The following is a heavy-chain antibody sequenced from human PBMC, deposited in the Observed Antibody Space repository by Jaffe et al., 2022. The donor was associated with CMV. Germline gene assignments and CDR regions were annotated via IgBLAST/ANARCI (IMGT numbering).Heavy chain of an antibody. CDR2: IWYDGSNK. V-gene: IGHV3-33*01. CDR1: GFTFSSYG. Sequence: QVQLVESGGGVVQPGRSLRLSCAASGFTFSSYGMHWVRQAPGKGLEWVAVIWYDGSNKYYADSVKGRFTISRDNSKNTLYLQMNSLRAEDTAVYYCARDLFDYYGSGSYYNVNYYYGMDVWGQGTTVTVSS. J-gene: IGHJ6*02. D-gene: IGHD3-10*01. CDR3: ARDLFDYYGSGSYYNVNYYYGMDV.